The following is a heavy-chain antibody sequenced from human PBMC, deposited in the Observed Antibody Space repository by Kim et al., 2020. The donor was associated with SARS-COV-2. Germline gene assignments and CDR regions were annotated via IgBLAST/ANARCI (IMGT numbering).Heavy chain of an antibody. D-gene: IGHD4-17*01. CDR2: IYYSGST. CDR1: GGSISSYY. J-gene: IGHJ3*02. CDR3: ARDQYGDYGGAFDI. Sequence: SETLSLTCTVSGGSISSYYWSWIRQPPGKGLEWIGYIYYSGSTNYNPSLKSRVTISVDTSKNQFSLKLSSVTAADTAVYYCARDQYGDYGGAFDIWGQGTMVTVSS. V-gene: IGHV4-59*01.